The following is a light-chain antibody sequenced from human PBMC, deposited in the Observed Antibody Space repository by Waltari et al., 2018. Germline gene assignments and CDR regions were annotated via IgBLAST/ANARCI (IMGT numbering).Light chain of an antibody. CDR2: DVA. J-gene: IGLJ1*01. Sequence: SALTQPASVSGSPGQSISISCTGTSSDVGGYTFVPCYQQHPGKAPQLMLYDVANRPSGVSNRFSGSKSGNTASLTISGLQAEDEADYYCSSYTSSSTRVFGTGTKVTVL. CDR3: SSYTSSSTRV. V-gene: IGLV2-14*03. CDR1: SSDVGGYTF.